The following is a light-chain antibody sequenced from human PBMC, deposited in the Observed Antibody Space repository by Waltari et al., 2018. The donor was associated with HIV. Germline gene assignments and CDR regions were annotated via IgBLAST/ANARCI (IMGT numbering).Light chain of an antibody. CDR3: QQVNTAFT. Sequence: DIQLTQFPSFLSASVGDRVTITCRAGQGISTYLAWYQQKPGKSPKLLIYAASTLQSGVPSRFSGSGSGTEFTLTISSLQHEDFATYYCQQVNTAFTFGPGTKVEIK. V-gene: IGKV1-9*01. CDR2: AAS. CDR1: QGISTY. J-gene: IGKJ3*01.